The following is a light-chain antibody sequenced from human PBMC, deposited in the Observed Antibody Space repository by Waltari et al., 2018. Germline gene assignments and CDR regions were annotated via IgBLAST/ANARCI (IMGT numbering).Light chain of an antibody. CDR1: NIGDNG. V-gene: IGLV3-21*03. J-gene: IGLJ2*01. Sequence: SYVLTQPPSVSVAPGKTARITCGGGNIGDNGVHWYQKKPGQAPVLVVYEVSDRPSGIPERFSGSSSGNTATLTISRVEAGDEADYYCQVWDGNSDHPVVFGGGTKLTVL. CDR3: QVWDGNSDHPVV. CDR2: EVS.